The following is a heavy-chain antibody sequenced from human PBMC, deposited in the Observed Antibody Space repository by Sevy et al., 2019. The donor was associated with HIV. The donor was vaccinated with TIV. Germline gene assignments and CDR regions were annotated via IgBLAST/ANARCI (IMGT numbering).Heavy chain of an antibody. CDR1: GYTFTSYG. D-gene: IGHD6-13*01. V-gene: IGHV1-18*01. CDR2: ISAYNGNP. J-gene: IGHJ6*02. CDR3: ASVGQARRAAAGINYYYGMDV. Sequence: ASVKVSCKASGYTFTSYGISWVRQAPGHGLEWMGWISAYNGNPNYAQKLQGRVTMTTDTSTGTADMELGSLRSDDTAVYYCASVGQARRAAAGINYYYGMDVWGEGTRVTVS.